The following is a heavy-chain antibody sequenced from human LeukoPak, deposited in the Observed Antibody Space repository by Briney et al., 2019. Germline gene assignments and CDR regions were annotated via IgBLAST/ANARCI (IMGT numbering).Heavy chain of an antibody. Sequence: GGSLRLSCAASGSAFTFYNFWMHWVRQAPGKGLVSVSRINADGSTSGYADSVRGRFTSSKDNAKNRLYVQMNSLRAEDTAVYYCATLISGWSLYWGQGTLVIVSS. CDR2: INADGSTS. D-gene: IGHD6-19*01. CDR1: GSAFTFYNFW. J-gene: IGHJ4*02. V-gene: IGHV3-74*01. CDR3: ATLISGWSLY.